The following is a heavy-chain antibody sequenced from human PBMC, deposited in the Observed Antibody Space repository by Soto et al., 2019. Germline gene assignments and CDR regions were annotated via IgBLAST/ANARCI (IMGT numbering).Heavy chain of an antibody. CDR2: TYYRSTWSN. D-gene: IGHD3-10*01. CDR1: GDSVSSNSAA. CDR3: AGVSWFRGMDV. Sequence: QVQLQQSGPGLVKPSQTLSLSCAISGDSVSSNSAAWIWIRHSPSRGLEWLGRTYYRSTWSNDYALSVKSRITINPDTSKNQFSLQLYSVTPEDTAVYYCAGVSWFRGMDVWGQGTPVTVSS. J-gene: IGHJ6*02. V-gene: IGHV6-1*01.